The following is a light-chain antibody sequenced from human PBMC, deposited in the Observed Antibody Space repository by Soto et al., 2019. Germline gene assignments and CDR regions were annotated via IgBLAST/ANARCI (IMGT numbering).Light chain of an antibody. Sequence: QSVLTQPASVSGSPGQSITICCSGTSNDIGGYNYVSWYQHHPGKAPKLMIFEVTNRPSGVSNRFSGSKSGNTASLTISGLQTEDEADYYCSSYTSSTTVVFGGRTKLTVL. V-gene: IGLV2-14*01. CDR1: SNDIGGYNY. CDR3: SSYTSSTTVV. J-gene: IGLJ2*01. CDR2: EVT.